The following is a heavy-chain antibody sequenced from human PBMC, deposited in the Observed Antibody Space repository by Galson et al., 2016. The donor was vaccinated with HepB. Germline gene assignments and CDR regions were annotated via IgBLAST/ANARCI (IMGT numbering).Heavy chain of an antibody. CDR1: GFTFSSYS. CDR3: LKSGYCGITDCFHAFDI. CDR2: ISNDGRNR. Sequence: SLRLSCAASGFTFSSYSMHWVRQAPGKGLEYISTISNDGRNRYFVDSVRGRFTISRDNSKNTVYLQMSSLRPEDSATYYCLKSGYCGITDCFHAFDIWGQGTMVTVSS. V-gene: IGHV3-64D*08. J-gene: IGHJ3*02. D-gene: IGHD2-2*01.